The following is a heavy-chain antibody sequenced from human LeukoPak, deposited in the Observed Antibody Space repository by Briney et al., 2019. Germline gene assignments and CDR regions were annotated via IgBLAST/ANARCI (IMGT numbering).Heavy chain of an antibody. CDR2: IKQDGSEK. J-gene: IGHJ4*02. CDR3: AKGGRGNGEVY. D-gene: IGHD2-8*01. V-gene: IGHV3-7*01. Sequence: GGSLRLSCAVTGFTFSSYWMNWVRQAPGKGLEWVANIKQDGSEKNYVDSVKGRFTISRDNAKSSLFLQMNDLRAEDTAVYYCAKGGRGNGEVYWGQGTLVTVSS. CDR1: GFTFSSYW.